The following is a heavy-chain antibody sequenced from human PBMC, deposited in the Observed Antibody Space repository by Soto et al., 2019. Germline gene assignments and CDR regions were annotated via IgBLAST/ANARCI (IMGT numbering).Heavy chain of an antibody. D-gene: IGHD2-21*02. CDR3: ARDLWGYCGTDCYPLDV. Sequence: PSETLSLTCAVYGESFSGYYWTWIRQAPGEGLQWIGEITRSGSTVYNPSFKSRVTISVDTSKNQFSLKLNSVTAADTAVYYCARDLWGYCGTDCYPLDVWGQGTTVTVSS. V-gene: IGHV4-34*01. CDR1: GESFSGYY. CDR2: ITRSGST. J-gene: IGHJ6*02.